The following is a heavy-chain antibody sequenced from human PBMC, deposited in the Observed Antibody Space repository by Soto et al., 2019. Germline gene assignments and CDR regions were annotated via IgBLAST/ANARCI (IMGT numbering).Heavy chain of an antibody. Sequence: QVQLQESGPGLLKPSETLSLTCTVSGGSISSYYWSWIRQSPGKGLEWIGYFYYTGSTNYNPSLKSRVTTSVDTSKNQFSLKLSSVTAADTAVYYCARAMGVPAAATHFDYWGQGTLVTVSS. CDR2: FYYTGST. J-gene: IGHJ4*02. CDR3: ARAMGVPAAATHFDY. V-gene: IGHV4-59*01. D-gene: IGHD6-13*01. CDR1: GGSISSYY.